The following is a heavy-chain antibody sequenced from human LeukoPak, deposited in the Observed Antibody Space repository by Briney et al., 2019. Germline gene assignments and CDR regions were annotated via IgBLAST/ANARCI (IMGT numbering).Heavy chain of an antibody. CDR1: GFTVSGSS. D-gene: IGHD5-18*01. CDR3: TRQELWASYKY. CDR2: IRSKANSYAT. J-gene: IGHJ4*02. Sequence: GGSLRLSCAASGFTVSGSSMHWVRQASGKGLECVGRIRSKANSYATAYAASVKGRCPISRDDSKNTAYLQMNSLKTEDTAVYYCTRQELWASYKYWGQGTLVTVSS. V-gene: IGHV3-73*01.